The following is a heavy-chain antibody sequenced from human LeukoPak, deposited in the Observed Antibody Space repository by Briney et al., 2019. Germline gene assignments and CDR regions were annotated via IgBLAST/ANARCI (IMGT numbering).Heavy chain of an antibody. CDR2: ISAYNGNT. CDR3: ATPIDGKHYYDSSGDVGVY. J-gene: IGHJ4*02. D-gene: IGHD3-22*01. V-gene: IGHV1-18*01. CDR1: GYTFTSYG. Sequence: APVKVSCKASGYTFTSYGISWVRQAPGQGLEWMGWISAYNGNTNYAQKLQGRVTMTTDTSTSTAYMELSSLRSEDTAVYHCATPIDGKHYYDSSGDVGVYWGQGTLVTVSS.